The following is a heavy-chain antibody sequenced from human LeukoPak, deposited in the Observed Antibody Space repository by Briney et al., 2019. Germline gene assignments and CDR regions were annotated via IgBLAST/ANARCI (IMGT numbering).Heavy chain of an antibody. J-gene: IGHJ4*02. CDR1: GGTFSSYA. D-gene: IGHD1-26*01. CDR3: ARGWELLH. V-gene: IGHV1-46*01. CDR2: INPSGGST. Sequence: ASVKVSCKASGGTFSSYAISWVRQAPGQGLEWMGIINPSGGSTSYAQKFQGRVTMTRDTSTSTVYMELSSLRSEDTAVYYCARGWELLHWGQGTLVTVSS.